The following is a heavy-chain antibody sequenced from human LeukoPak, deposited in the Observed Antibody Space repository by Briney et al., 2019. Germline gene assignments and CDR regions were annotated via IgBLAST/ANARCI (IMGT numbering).Heavy chain of an antibody. D-gene: IGHD3-22*01. CDR3: AKPHSYDSDGYLFDF. CDR2: ISGSGESI. J-gene: IGHJ4*02. Sequence: GGSLRLACAASGFTFSTYAMSWVRQAPEKGLEWVSGISGSGESIYYADSVKGQFTVSRDNSKNTLYLQMNSLRAEDTAVYYCAKPHSYDSDGYLFDFWGQGTLVTVSS. CDR1: GFTFSTYA. V-gene: IGHV3-23*01.